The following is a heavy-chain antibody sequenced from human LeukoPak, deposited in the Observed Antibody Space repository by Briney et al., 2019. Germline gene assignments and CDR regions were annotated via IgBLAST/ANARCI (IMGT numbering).Heavy chain of an antibody. CDR3: ARHDSSGYYN. Sequence: PSETLSLTCSVSGGSISSYYWSWIRQPPGKGLEWIGYLSYSGSTNYSPSLKSRVTISLDTSKNQFSLKLISVTAADTAVYYCARHDSSGYYNWGRGMLVTVSS. V-gene: IGHV4-59*01. J-gene: IGHJ4*02. CDR1: GGSISSYY. D-gene: IGHD3-22*01. CDR2: LSYSGST.